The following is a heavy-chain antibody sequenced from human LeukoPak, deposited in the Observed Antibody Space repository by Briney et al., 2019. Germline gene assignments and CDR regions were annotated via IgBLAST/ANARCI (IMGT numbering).Heavy chain of an antibody. CDR3: ARLAYYYGSRGTHAFVI. CDR2: ICPGDSDT. CDR1: EYNFTSYW. D-gene: IGHD3-22*01. Sequence: GESLKISCKGSEYNFTSYWIAWVRQMPGKDLEWMGIICPGDSDTRYSPSFQGQVTLSVDKSINTAYLQWSSLKASDTAMYFCARLAYYYGSRGTHAFVIWGQGTMVTVSS. J-gene: IGHJ3*02. V-gene: IGHV5-51*01.